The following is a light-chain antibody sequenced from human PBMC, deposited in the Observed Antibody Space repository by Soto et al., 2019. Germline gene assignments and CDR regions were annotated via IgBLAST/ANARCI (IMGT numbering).Light chain of an antibody. J-gene: IGKJ2*01. CDR2: GAS. CDR3: QQYNNWPRMYT. V-gene: IGKV3-15*01. CDR1: QSVSSN. Sequence: EIVMTQSPATLSVSPGERATLSCRASQSVSSNLAWYQQKPGQAPRLLIYGASTRATGIPARFSGSVSGTEFTLTISSLQSEDFAVYYCQQYNNWPRMYTFGQGTKLGIK.